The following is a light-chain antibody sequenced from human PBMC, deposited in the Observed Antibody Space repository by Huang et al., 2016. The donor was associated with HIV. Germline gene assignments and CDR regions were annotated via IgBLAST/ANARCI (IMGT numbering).Light chain of an antibody. CDR3: QQYYTTPGT. Sequence: DIVLTQSPDSLAVSLGERATINCSSSRSILYNSNNKNYLAWHQQKPGQSPKLLLYWASTRQSGVPDLFSGSGSETDFTLTISSLQAEDVAVYFCQQYYTTPGTFGPGTTVHIK. CDR1: RSILYNSNNKNY. CDR2: WAS. V-gene: IGKV4-1*01. J-gene: IGKJ3*01.